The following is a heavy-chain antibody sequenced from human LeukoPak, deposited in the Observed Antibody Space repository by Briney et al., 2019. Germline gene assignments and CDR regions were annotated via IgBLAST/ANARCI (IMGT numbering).Heavy chain of an antibody. CDR2: IYYTGST. CDR1: GASISGGTYY. D-gene: IGHD1-26*01. CDR3: ARRGGSGRAFDY. V-gene: IGHV4-39*01. Sequence: SETLSLTCSVSGASISGGTYYWGRLRQPPGTGLEWIGSIYYTGSTYDNPSLKSRVTISVDTSKNQFSLKLSSVTAADTAVYYCARRGGSGRAFDYWGQGTLVTVSS. J-gene: IGHJ4*02.